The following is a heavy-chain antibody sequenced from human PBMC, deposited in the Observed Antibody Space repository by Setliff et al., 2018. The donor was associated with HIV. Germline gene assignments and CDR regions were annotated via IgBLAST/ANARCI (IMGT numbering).Heavy chain of an antibody. J-gene: IGHJ4*02. CDR2: ITYDGSRT. V-gene: IGHV3-30*01. CDR3: GRVSGTWPAYYFDF. Sequence: GGSLRLSCVASGFTFSTFAMHWVRQAPGKGPEWVSVITYDGSRTYYADSVKGRFTISRDNSKKTLYLQMNSLRVEDTAVYYCGRVSGTWPAYYFDFWGQGTLVTVSS. D-gene: IGHD3-3*01. CDR1: GFTFSTFA.